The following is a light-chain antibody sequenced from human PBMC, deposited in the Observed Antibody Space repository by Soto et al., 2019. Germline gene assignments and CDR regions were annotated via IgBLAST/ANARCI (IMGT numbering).Light chain of an antibody. V-gene: IGKV1D-16*01. J-gene: IGKJ4*01. CDR3: QQYDNYPLT. CDR2: AAS. CDR1: QGISSW. Sequence: DIQMTQSPSAMSASVGDRVTITGRASQGISSWLAWYQQKPGKAPKLLIYAASTLQSGVPSRFSGSGSGTDFTLTISGLQPDDFATYYCQQYDNYPLTVGGGTKVDIK.